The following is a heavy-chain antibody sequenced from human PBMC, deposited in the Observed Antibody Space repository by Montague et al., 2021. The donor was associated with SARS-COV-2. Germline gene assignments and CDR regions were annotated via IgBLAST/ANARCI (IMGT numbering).Heavy chain of an antibody. CDR2: INHRGTS. J-gene: IGHJ4*02. V-gene: IGHV4-34*01. D-gene: IGHD3-22*01. Sequence: SKTLSLTYAVYGGSFSDYYWGWIRQPPGKWLEWIGEINHRGTSKYNPSLKSRVSISLDTSKNQFSLYLSSVTAADTAVYYCARGRQHFNMIVVVMTGGEYYFDDGGQGTRVTGSA. CDR3: ARGRQHFNMIVVVMTGGEYYFDD. CDR1: GGSFSDYY.